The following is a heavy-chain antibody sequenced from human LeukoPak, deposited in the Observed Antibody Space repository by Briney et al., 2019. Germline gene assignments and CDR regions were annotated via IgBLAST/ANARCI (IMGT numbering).Heavy chain of an antibody. D-gene: IGHD1-26*01. CDR3: AREVGATNAEYFQH. V-gene: IGHV3-23*01. CDR2: ISVSGGST. CDR1: GFTFGNYA. Sequence: PGGSLRLSCAASGFTFGNYAMSWVRQAPGKGLEWVPSISVSGGSTYYADSVKGRFTISRDNAKNSLYLQMNSLRAEDTAVYYCAREVGATNAEYFQHWGQGTLVTVSS. J-gene: IGHJ1*01.